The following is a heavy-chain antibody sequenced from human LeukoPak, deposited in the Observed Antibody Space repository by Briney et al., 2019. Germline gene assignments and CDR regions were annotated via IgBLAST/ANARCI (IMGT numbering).Heavy chain of an antibody. CDR2: IRNKANSYTT. CDR3: ARRCSGFDSLDY. V-gene: IGHV3-72*01. Sequence: GGSLRLSCAASGFTFSDHYMDWVRQAPGKGLEWVGRIRNKANSYTTECAASVKGRFTISRDDSKSSLYLQMNSLKTEDTAVYYCARRCSGFDSLDYWGQGTLVTVSS. D-gene: IGHD5-12*01. CDR1: GFTFSDHY. J-gene: IGHJ4*02.